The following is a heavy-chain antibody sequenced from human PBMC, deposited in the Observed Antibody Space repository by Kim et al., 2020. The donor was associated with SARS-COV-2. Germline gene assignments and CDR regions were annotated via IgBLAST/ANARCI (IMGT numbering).Heavy chain of an antibody. CDR1: GFTFSSYG. D-gene: IGHD3-10*01. CDR3: AKESVSGSYYAWTYYYYGMDV. J-gene: IGHJ6*02. Sequence: GGSLRLSCAASGFTFSSYGMHWVRQAPGKGLEWVAVISYDGSNKYYADSVKGRFTISRDNSKNTLYLQMNSLRAEDTAVYYCAKESVSGSYYAWTYYYYGMDVWGQGTTVTVSS. CDR2: ISYDGSNK. V-gene: IGHV3-30*18.